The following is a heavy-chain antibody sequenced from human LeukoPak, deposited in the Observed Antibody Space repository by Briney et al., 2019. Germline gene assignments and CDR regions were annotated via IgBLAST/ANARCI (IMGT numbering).Heavy chain of an antibody. D-gene: IGHD3-16*01. CDR3: VRDLNWAFDY. CDR2: IRSESSRT. J-gene: IGHJ4*02. Sequence: GGSLRLSCAASGFTFSRYTMNWVRQAPGKELEWISNIRSESSRTTYADSVKGRFTISRDNAKNSLYLQINSLRAEDTAVYYCVRDLNWAFDYWGQGTLVTVSS. CDR1: GFTFSRYT. V-gene: IGHV3-48*01.